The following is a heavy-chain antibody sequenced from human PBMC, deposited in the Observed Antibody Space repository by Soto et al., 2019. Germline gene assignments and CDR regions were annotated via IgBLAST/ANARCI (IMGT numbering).Heavy chain of an antibody. V-gene: IGHV4-59*08. CDR3: ARHRYNYGNYYFDY. Sequence: PSETLSLTCTVSGDSISSYYWSWIRQPPGKGLEWIAYVYNSGSTNYNPSLKSRVTISVDTSKNQFSLKLSSVTAADTAVYYCARHRYNYGNYYFDYWGQGTLGTVS. J-gene: IGHJ4*02. CDR2: VYNSGST. CDR1: GDSISSYY. D-gene: IGHD5-18*01.